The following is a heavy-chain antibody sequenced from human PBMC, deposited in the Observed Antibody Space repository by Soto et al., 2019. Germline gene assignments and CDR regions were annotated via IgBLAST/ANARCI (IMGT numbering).Heavy chain of an antibody. CDR1: GGSISSGDQY. CDR2: IDYSGRA. D-gene: IGHD3-22*01. V-gene: IGHV4-30-4*01. J-gene: IGHJ4*02. CDR3: ARDRAHLYESRGRIDY. Sequence: QVQLQESGPGLVKPSQTLSLTCTVSGGSISSGDQYWTWIRQPPGKGLEWIGYIDYSGRAFYNPSLKSRLIISLDTSMNQFSLKLTSVTAADTAVYYCARDRAHLYESRGRIDYWGRGILVTVSS.